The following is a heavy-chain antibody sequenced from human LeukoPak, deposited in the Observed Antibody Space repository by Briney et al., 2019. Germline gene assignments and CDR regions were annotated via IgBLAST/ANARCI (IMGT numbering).Heavy chain of an antibody. J-gene: IGHJ4*02. D-gene: IGHD2-2*01. V-gene: IGHV1-18*01. CDR3: ARDLVLRTSCLGY. Sequence: ASVTVSCKASGYTFTSYGISWVRQPPGQGLEWMGWISAYTCNTNYAQKLQGRVTMTADTSTSTAYMELRSVRSDDTAVYYCARDLVLRTSCLGYWGQGTLVTVSS. CDR2: ISAYTCNT. CDR1: GYTFTSYG.